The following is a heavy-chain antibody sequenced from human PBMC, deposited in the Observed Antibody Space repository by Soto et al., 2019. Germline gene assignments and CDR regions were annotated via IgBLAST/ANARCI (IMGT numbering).Heavy chain of an antibody. CDR3: ATPYSSGPDAFDT. CDR2: ISSGGSHR. J-gene: IGHJ3*02. D-gene: IGHD6-19*01. V-gene: IGHV3-30*03. CDR1: GFTFSNYG. Sequence: GGSLRLSCAASGFTFSNYGMHWVRQAPGKGLEWVAAISSGGSHRYFGDPVKGRFTISRDNSKNTLYLQMNNLRTEDTAVYYCATPYSSGPDAFDTWGQGTMVTVSS.